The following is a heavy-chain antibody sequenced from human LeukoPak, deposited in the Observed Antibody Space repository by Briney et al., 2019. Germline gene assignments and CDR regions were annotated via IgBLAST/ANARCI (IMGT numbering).Heavy chain of an antibody. Sequence: PSQTLSLTCTVSGGSISSGGYYWSWIRQPPGKGLEWIGEINHSGSTNYNPSLKSRVTISVDTSKNQFSLKLSSVTAADTAVYYCARARGGSDYWGQGTLVTVSS. CDR1: GGSISSGGYY. CDR2: INHSGST. D-gene: IGHD3-10*01. J-gene: IGHJ4*02. CDR3: ARARGGSDY. V-gene: IGHV4-30-2*01.